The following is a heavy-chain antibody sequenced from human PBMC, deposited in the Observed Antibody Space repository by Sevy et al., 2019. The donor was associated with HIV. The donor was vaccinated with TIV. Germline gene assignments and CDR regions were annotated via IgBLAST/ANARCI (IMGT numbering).Heavy chain of an antibody. CDR1: GFTFSSYG. Sequence: GGSLRLSCAASGFTFSSYGMHWVRQAPGKGLEWVAFIRYDGSNKYYADSMKGRFTISRDNSKNTLYLQMNSLRAEDTAVYYCAKEYSYGYWIDYWGQGTLVTVSS. D-gene: IGHD5-18*01. V-gene: IGHV3-30*02. CDR2: IRYDGSNK. J-gene: IGHJ4*02. CDR3: AKEYSYGYWIDY.